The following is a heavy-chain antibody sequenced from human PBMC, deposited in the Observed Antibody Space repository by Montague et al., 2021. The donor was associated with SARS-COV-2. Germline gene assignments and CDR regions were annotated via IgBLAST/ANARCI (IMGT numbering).Heavy chain of an antibody. D-gene: IGHD5-24*01. V-gene: IGHV4-59*12. CDR2: IYYSGST. CDR3: ARDGYNAHQNYWYFDL. Sequence: SETLSLTCTVSGGSISTYYWSWIRQPPGKGLEWIGYIYYSGSTNYSPSPKSRVTISVDTSKNQFSLKLSSVTAAGTAVYYCARDGYNAHQNYWYFDLWGRGTLVTVSS. CDR1: GGSISTYY. J-gene: IGHJ2*01.